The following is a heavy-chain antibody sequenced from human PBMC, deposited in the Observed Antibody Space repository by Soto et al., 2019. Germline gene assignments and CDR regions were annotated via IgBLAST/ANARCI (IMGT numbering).Heavy chain of an antibody. J-gene: IGHJ4*02. CDR2: ISAGGGGT. V-gene: IGHV3-23*01. D-gene: IGHD2-2*01. CDR1: GFTFSSFA. Sequence: GGSLRLSCAASGFTFSSFAMSWVRQAPGKGLEWVFTISAGGGGTYYADSVKGRFTISRDNSKNTLYLQMNSLRAEDTALYYCAKGLRSSTSYTPCDYWGQGTLVTVSS. CDR3: AKGLRSSTSYTPCDY.